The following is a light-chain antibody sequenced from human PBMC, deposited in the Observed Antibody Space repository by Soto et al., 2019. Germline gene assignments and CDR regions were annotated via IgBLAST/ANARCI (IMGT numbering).Light chain of an antibody. Sequence: EIGLTPSPSTPVFVPGEKATLSCRARQTFTSNPLAWYQQKPGQTPRLLIYDASKRATGVPDRFRGSGSGTDFTLTISRLEPEDFAVYYCQQYRSSPQFTFGPGTKVDV. CDR3: QQYRSSPQFT. CDR1: QTFTSNP. J-gene: IGKJ3*01. CDR2: DAS. V-gene: IGKV3-20*01.